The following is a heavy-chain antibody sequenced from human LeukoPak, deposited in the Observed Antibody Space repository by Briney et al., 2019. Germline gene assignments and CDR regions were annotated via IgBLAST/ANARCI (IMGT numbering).Heavy chain of an antibody. CDR2: ISAYNGNA. J-gene: IGHJ6*03. CDR1: GYTFTSYG. CDR3: ARGYYGAGSYYLYYYYYMDV. V-gene: IGHV1-18*01. D-gene: IGHD3-10*01. Sequence: VASVKVSCKASGYTFTSYGISWVRQAPGQGLEWMGWISAYNGNANYAQKLQGRVTMTTDTSTSTAYMELRSLRSDDTAVYYCARGYYGAGSYYLYYYYYMDVWGKGTTVTVSS.